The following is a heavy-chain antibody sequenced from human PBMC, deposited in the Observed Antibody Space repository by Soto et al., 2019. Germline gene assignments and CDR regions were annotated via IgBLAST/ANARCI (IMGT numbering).Heavy chain of an antibody. CDR1: GGSISSGGYY. V-gene: IGHV4-31*03. CDR2: ISYSGST. CDR3: AGSGGYYKNPLDY. Sequence: SETLSLTCTVSGGSISSGGYYWSWIRQHPGKGLEWIGDISYSGSTYYNPSLKSRVTISVDTSKNHFSLQLSCVTAADTAEYYGAGSGGYYKNPLDYWGQGTLVTVSS. D-gene: IGHD3-22*01. J-gene: IGHJ4*02.